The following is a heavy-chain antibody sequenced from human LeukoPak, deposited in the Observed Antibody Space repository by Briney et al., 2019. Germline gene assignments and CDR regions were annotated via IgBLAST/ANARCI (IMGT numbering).Heavy chain of an antibody. V-gene: IGHV1-2*02. CDR2: INPNSGGT. J-gene: IGHJ5*02. CDR1: GYSFTGYY. D-gene: IGHD3-10*01. CDR3: ARVMKSYGSGRGLFDP. Sequence: ASVKVSCKASGYSFTGYYMHWVRQAPGQGLEWMGWINPNSGGTNYAQKFQGRVTMTRDTSISTAYMELSRLRSDDTAVYYCARVMKSYGSGRGLFDPWGQGTLVTVSS.